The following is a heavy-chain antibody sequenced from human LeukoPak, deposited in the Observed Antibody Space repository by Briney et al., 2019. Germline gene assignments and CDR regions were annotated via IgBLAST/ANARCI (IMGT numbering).Heavy chain of an antibody. CDR3: VATRVCGGVLLRPNCLYFEN. CDR1: GFTFSSYA. J-gene: IGHJ4*02. Sequence: PGGSLRLSCAASGFTFSSYAMHWVRQAPGKGLEWVAVISYDGSNKYYADSVLGRFTVSRDNSKNTLYLQMNSLRAEDTAVYYCVATRVCGGVLLRPNCLYFENWGQGTLVSVSS. V-gene: IGHV3-30-3*01. CDR2: ISYDGSNK. D-gene: IGHD3-10*01.